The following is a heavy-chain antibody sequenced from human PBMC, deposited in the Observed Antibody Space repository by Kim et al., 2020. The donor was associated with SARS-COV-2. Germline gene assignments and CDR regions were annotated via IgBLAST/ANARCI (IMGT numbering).Heavy chain of an antibody. CDR2: IYSGGST. V-gene: IGHV3-66*02. CDR1: GFTVSSNY. Sequence: GGSLRLSCAASGFTVSSNYMSWVRQAPGKGLEWVSVIYSGGSTYYADSVKGRFTISRDNSKNTLYLQMNSLRAEDTAVYYCAYSGYHSIKGTDYWGQGTLVTVSS. D-gene: IGHD5-12*01. CDR3: AYSGYHSIKGTDY. J-gene: IGHJ4*02.